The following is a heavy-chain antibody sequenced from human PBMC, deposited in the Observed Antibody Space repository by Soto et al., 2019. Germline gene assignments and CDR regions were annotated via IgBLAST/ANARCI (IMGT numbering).Heavy chain of an antibody. CDR3: ARFGDTAMAPPLFDY. Sequence: GKVLEWIGYIYYSGSTNYNPSLKSRVTISVDTSKNQFSLKLSSVTAADTAVYYCARFGDTAMAPPLFDYWGQGTLVTVSS. CDR2: IYYSGST. D-gene: IGHD5-18*01. V-gene: IGHV4-59*01. J-gene: IGHJ4*02.